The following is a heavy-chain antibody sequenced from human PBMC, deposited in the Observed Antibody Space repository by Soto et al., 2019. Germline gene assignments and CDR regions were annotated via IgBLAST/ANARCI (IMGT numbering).Heavy chain of an antibody. CDR3: TTGSVEGV. CDR2: IKTKAEGGAT. Sequence: EVQLVESGGGLVEPGGSLRLSFAASGFTITNAWMNWVRQAPGKGLEWVGRIKTKAEGGATDYAAPLKGRFTISRDDSRNTLFLQMNSLKTEDTAVYNCTTGSVEGVWGQGAAVTVSS. J-gene: IGHJ6*02. V-gene: IGHV3-15*07. D-gene: IGHD2-15*01. CDR1: GFTITNAW.